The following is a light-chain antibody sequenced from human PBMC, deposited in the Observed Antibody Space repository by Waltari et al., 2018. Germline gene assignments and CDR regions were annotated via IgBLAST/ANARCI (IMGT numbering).Light chain of an antibody. J-gene: IGKJ1*01. CDR1: QTVDDY. Sequence: EIVLTQSPGTLSLSPVERATLSWRASQTVDDYLAWYQQKPGQAPRLLIYGASSRAAGIPDRFSGSGSGTDFTLTISRLEPEDFAMYYCQQYVRSPETFGLGTRVEI. CDR3: QQYVRSPET. CDR2: GAS. V-gene: IGKV3-20*01.